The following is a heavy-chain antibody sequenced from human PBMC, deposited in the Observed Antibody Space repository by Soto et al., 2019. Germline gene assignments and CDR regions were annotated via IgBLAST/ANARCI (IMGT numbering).Heavy chain of an antibody. CDR2: IIPILGIA. J-gene: IGHJ4*02. V-gene: IGHV1-69*02. D-gene: IGHD5-12*01. CDR3: ARAGRGYSGYDSNY. CDR1: GCTFSSYT. Sequence: QVQLVQSGAEVKKPGSSVKVSCKASGCTFSSYTISWVRQAPGQGLEWMGRIIPILGIANYAQKFQGRVTITADKSTSTAYMERSSLRSEDTAVYYCARAGRGYSGYDSNYWGQGTLVTVSS.